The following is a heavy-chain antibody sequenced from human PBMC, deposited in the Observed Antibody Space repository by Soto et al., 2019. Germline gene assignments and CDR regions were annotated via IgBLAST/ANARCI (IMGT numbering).Heavy chain of an antibody. V-gene: IGHV4-31*03. Sequence: PSETLSLTCTVSGGSISSDNYYCSWIRQHPGRGLEWIGYIYYSGSTYYNPSLKSRVTISVDTSKNQFSLKVSSMTAADTAVYYCARDHDYYGLDVWGQGTTVTVSS. CDR3: ARDHDYYGLDV. J-gene: IGHJ6*02. CDR1: GGSISSDNYY. CDR2: IYYSGST.